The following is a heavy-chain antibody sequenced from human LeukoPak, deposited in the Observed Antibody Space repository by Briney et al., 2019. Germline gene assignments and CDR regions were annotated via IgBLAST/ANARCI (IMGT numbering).Heavy chain of an antibody. CDR3: ASPRQNYYDSSGYYSY. V-gene: IGHV4-38-2*02. D-gene: IGHD3-22*01. J-gene: IGHJ4*02. Sequence: SETLSLTCTVSGYSISSGYYWGWIRQPPGKGLEWIGSIYHSGSTYYNPSLKSRVTISVDTSKNQFSLKLSSVTAADTAVYYCASPRQNYYDSSGYYSYWGQGTLVTVSS. CDR1: GYSISSGYY. CDR2: IYHSGST.